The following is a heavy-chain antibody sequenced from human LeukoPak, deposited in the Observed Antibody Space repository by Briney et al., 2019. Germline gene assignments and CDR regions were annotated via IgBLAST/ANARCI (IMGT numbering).Heavy chain of an antibody. CDR2: ISYDGSNK. V-gene: IGHV3-30-3*01. Sequence: GSLRLSCAASGFTFSSYVMHWVRQAPGKGLEWVAFISYDGSNKYYADSVKGRFTISRDNSKNTLYLQMNSLRAEDTAVYYCATIAAGDAFDIWGQGTMVTVSS. CDR1: GFTFSSYV. CDR3: ATIAAGDAFDI. J-gene: IGHJ3*02. D-gene: IGHD6-13*01.